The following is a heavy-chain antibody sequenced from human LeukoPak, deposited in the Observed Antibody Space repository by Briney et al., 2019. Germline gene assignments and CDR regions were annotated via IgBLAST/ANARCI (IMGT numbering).Heavy chain of an antibody. CDR1: GYTFTSYD. CDR3: ARGAGATYYYYYMDV. V-gene: IGHV1-8*01. CDR2: MNPNSGNT. J-gene: IGHJ6*03. Sequence: GASVKVSCKASGYTFTSYDINWVRQATGRGREGMGWMNPNSGNTGYAQKFQGRVTMTRNTSISTAYMELSSLRSEDTAVYYCARGAGATYYYYYMDVWGKGTTVTVSS.